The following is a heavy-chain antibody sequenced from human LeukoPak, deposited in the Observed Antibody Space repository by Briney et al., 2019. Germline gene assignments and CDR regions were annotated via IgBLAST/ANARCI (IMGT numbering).Heavy chain of an antibody. CDR3: ARDVLGSGWYNPYYFDY. Sequence: GGSLRLSCAASGFTFSSYAMHWVRQAPGKGLEWVSSISSSSSYIYCADSVKGRFTISRDNAKNSLYLQMNSLRAEDTAVYYCARDVLGSGWYNPYYFDYWGQGTLVTVSS. CDR1: GFTFSSYA. CDR2: ISSSSSYI. D-gene: IGHD6-19*01. V-gene: IGHV3-21*01. J-gene: IGHJ4*02.